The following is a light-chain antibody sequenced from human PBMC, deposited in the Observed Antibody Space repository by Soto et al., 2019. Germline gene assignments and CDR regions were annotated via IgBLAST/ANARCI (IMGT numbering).Light chain of an antibody. J-gene: IGKJ2*01. Sequence: LVLTQSPDTLSLSPGERATFSCRASQSVTTRDLAWYQQKPGQAPRLLIYGASNRASGIPDRFSGSGSGTDFTLTISRLEPEDCAVYYCQQYGSSPLVYTFGQGTKLEI. V-gene: IGKV3-20*01. CDR2: GAS. CDR1: QSVTTRD. CDR3: QQYGSSPLVYT.